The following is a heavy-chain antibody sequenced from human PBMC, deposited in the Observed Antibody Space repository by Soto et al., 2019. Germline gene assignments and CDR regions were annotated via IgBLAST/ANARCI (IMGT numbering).Heavy chain of an antibody. CDR1: RFTFSDFA. Sequence: DVQLLDSGGGLVQPGGSLTLSCAASRFTFSDFAMSWVRQAPGKGLEWVSSIGGGGTDTYYADSVKGRFTISRDNSKNTLYLQMDSLRDVDTAVYYCAKDAVPYNGKWDWFDSWGQGTQVTVS. J-gene: IGHJ5*01. CDR3: AKDAVPYNGKWDWFDS. CDR2: IGGGGTDT. V-gene: IGHV3-23*01. D-gene: IGHD1-26*01.